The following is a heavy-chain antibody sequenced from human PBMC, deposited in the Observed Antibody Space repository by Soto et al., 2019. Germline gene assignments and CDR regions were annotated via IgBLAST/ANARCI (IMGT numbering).Heavy chain of an antibody. CDR3: ASQVLRETFDY. Sequence: SETLSLTCTVSGGSISSCDYYWSWIRQPPGKGLEWIGYIYYSGGTYYNPSLKSRVTISVDTSKNQSSLKLSSVTAADTAVYYCASQVLRETFDYWGQGTLVTVSS. V-gene: IGHV4-30-4*01. CDR1: GGSISSCDYY. J-gene: IGHJ4*02. CDR2: IYYSGGT. D-gene: IGHD3-3*01.